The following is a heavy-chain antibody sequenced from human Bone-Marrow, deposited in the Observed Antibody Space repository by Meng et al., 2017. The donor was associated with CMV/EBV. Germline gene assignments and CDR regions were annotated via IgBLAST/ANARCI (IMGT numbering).Heavy chain of an antibody. CDR2: ISNSGGST. CDR1: TFRSYA. CDR3: AKTVRVGATSKGIYYFEY. D-gene: IGHD1-26*01. J-gene: IGHJ4*02. V-gene: IGHV3-23*01. Sequence: TFRSYAMSWARQAPGKGLEWVSGISNSGGSTYYADSVKGRFTISRDNSKNTLYLQMNSLRAEDTAVYYCAKTVRVGATSKGIYYFEYWGQGTLVTVSS.